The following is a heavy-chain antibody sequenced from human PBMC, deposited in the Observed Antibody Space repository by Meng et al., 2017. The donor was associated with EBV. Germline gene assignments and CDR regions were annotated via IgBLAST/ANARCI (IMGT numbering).Heavy chain of an antibody. CDR3: AHVAYRRGISYFDS. CDR1: GVSLYPRGMC. Sequence: QITLKQSVPTLVHPTKPLPHTCTFSGVSLYPRGMCVGWIRQPQGQPLELLTLVYWDNDGRYSPFLRNRLSITNYTSKNQVFLRLTNMDPVDSGTYYCAHVAYRRGISYFDSWGQGILVTVSS. D-gene: IGHD3-10*01. V-gene: IGHV2-5*02. CDR2: VYWDNDG. J-gene: IGHJ4*02.